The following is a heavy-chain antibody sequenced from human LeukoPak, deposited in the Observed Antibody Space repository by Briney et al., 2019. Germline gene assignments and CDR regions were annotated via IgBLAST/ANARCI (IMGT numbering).Heavy chain of an antibody. CDR2: INPNSGGT. J-gene: IGHJ4*02. V-gene: IGHV1-2*02. CDR1: GYTFTGYY. D-gene: IGHD2-2*01. Sequence: ASVKVSCKASGYTFTGYYMHWVRQAPGQGLEWMGWINPNSGGTNYAQKFQGRVTMTRDTSISTAYMELSSLRSEDTAVYYCARERPEGDIVVVQAATPLDYWGQGTLVTVSS. CDR3: ARERPEGDIVVVQAATPLDY.